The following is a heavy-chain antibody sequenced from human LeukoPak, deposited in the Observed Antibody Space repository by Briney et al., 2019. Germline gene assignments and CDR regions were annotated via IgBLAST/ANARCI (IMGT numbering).Heavy chain of an antibody. D-gene: IGHD1-26*01. CDR3: ARGVGATGVNAFDI. J-gene: IGHJ3*02. Sequence: GGSLRLSCAASGFTFDDYGMSWVRQAPGKGLEWVSGINWNGGSTGYADSVKGRFTISRDNAKSSLYLQMNSLRAEDTALYHCARGVGATGVNAFDIWGQGTMVTVSS. CDR1: GFTFDDYG. CDR2: INWNGGST. V-gene: IGHV3-20*01.